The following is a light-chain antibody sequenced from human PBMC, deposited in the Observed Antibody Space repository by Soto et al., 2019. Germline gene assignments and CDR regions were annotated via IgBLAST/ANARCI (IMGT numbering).Light chain of an antibody. CDR1: QSISSW. CDR2: KAS. J-gene: IGKJ4*01. Sequence: DIQMTQSPSTLSASVGDRVAITCRASQSISSWLAWYQQKPGKAPKLMIYKASSLESGVPSRFSGSGSGTEFTLTINSLQPEDVATYYCQQADSFPLTFGGGTKVDIK. CDR3: QQADSFPLT. V-gene: IGKV1-5*03.